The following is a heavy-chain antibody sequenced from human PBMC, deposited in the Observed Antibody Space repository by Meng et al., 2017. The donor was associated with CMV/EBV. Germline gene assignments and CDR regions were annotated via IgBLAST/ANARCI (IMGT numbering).Heavy chain of an antibody. D-gene: IGHD3-22*01. CDR1: GFTVSSNY. J-gene: IGHJ4*02. CDR3: ARARKYYYDTPGDFDY. Sequence: GGSLRLSCAASGFTVSSNYMSWVRQAPGKGLEWVSVIYSGGSTYYADSVKGRFTISSDNSKNTLYLQMNSLRAEDTAVYYCARARKYYYDTPGDFDYWGQGTLVTVSS. CDR2: IYSGGST. V-gene: IGHV3-66*02.